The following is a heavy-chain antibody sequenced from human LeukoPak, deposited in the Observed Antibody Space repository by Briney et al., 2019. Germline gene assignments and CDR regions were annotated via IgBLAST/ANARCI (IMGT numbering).Heavy chain of an antibody. J-gene: IGHJ4*02. CDR3: ARDSGSPTIAAGGFDY. CDR1: GFTFSSYG. V-gene: IGHV3-33*01. CDR2: IWYDGSNK. D-gene: IGHD6-13*01. Sequence: GRSLRLSCAASGFTFSSYGMHWVRQAPGKGLEWVAVIWYDGSNKYYADSVKGRFTISRDNSKNTLYLQMNSLRAEDTAVYYCARDSGSPTIAAGGFDYWGQGTLVTVSS.